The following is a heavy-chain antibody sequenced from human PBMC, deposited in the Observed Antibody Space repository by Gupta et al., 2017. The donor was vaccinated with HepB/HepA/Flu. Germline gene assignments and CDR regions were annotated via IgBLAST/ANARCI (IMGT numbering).Heavy chain of an antibody. CDR1: GYIFTNFG. V-gene: IGHV1-18*01. Sequence: QAQLVQSGAEVKKPGASVKVSCKASGYIFTNFGISWVRQVPGQGLEWMGWISVYHGNTYYAQKFQGRVTMTTDTSTTTAYMEVRSLRSDDTAVYYCAKGGGWAIRDYYGMDVWGQGTTVTVSS. J-gene: IGHJ6*02. CDR3: AKGGGWAIRDYYGMDV. CDR2: ISVYHGNT. D-gene: IGHD6-19*01.